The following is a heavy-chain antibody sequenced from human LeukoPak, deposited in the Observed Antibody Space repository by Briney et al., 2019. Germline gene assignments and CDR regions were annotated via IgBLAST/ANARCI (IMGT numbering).Heavy chain of an antibody. CDR3: AKGTYYYDSSGSVSWYFDL. Sequence: PGGSLRLSCAASGFTFNNFVMNWVRQAPGKGLEWVSGISGSGDRTYYAESVKGRFTISRDNSENMLYLQMNSLRADDSAFYYCAKGTYYYDSSGSVSWYFDLWGRGTLVTVSS. D-gene: IGHD3-22*01. J-gene: IGHJ2*01. V-gene: IGHV3-23*01. CDR1: GFTFNNFV. CDR2: ISGSGDRT.